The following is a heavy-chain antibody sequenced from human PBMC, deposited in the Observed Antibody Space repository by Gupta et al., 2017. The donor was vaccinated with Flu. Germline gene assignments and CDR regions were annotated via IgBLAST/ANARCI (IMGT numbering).Heavy chain of an antibody. J-gene: IGHJ4*02. D-gene: IGHD4-17*01. Sequence: QVQVQQWGAGLLKPSETLSLTCVVSGGSFSSYYWSWIRQSPGKGLEWIAEIDHRGRTKYNPSLRSRLSVSVDTSTDHFSLRRTSLTVADTAVYYCARDDYGDFAVFDFWGQGTLVTVSS. CDR3: ARDDYGDFAVFDF. CDR2: IDHRGRT. V-gene: IGHV4-34*02. CDR1: GGSFSSYY.